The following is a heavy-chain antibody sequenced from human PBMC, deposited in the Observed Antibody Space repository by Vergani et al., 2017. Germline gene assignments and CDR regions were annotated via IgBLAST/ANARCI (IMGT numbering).Heavy chain of an antibody. CDR2: LSTTGGAT. V-gene: IGHV1-46*01. J-gene: IGHJ5*02. CDR1: GYTFTSYY. Sequence: QVQLVQSGAEVKKPGASVKVSCKASGYTFTSYYMHWIRQAPGKGLEWIGSLSTTGGATHASHNPSLKSRVSISVDTSKSQFSLRLTPVTAADSAIYYCAGDTHSWQRADRWGQGLLVSVSS. D-gene: IGHD6-13*01. CDR3: AGDTHSWQRADR.